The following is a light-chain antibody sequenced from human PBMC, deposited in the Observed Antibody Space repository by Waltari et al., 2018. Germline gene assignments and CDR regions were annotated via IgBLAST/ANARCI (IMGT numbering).Light chain of an antibody. CDR3: HQYHDWPQT. V-gene: IGKV3-15*01. CDR2: GAS. CDR1: QNISRH. J-gene: IGKJ1*01. Sequence: EIVMTQSPATLSVSPGERATLSCRASQNISRHSAWYQQQAGQAPRLLIYGASSRANGIPARFSGSGSGTELTLTISSLQSEDFAVYYCHQYHDWPQTFGQGTKVELK.